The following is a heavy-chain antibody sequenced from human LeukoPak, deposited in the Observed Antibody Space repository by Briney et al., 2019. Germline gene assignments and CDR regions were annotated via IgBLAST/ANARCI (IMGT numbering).Heavy chain of an antibody. Sequence: SETLSLTCAVYGGSFSGYYWGWIRQPPRKGLEWIGEINHSGSTNYNPSLKSRVTISVDTSKNQFSLKLSSVTAADTAVYYCARGTFYSTTRPFDYWGQGTLVTVAS. CDR2: INHSGST. CDR3: ARGTFYSTTRPFDY. D-gene: IGHD6-13*01. CDR1: GGSFSGYY. V-gene: IGHV4-34*01. J-gene: IGHJ4*02.